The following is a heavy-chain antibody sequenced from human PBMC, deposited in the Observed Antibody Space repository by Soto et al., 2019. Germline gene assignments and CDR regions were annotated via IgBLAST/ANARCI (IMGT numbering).Heavy chain of an antibody. D-gene: IGHD3-22*01. CDR1: GGTFSSYA. Sequence: ASVKVSCKASGGTFSSYAISWVRQAPGQGLEWMGGIIPIFGTANYAQKFQGRVTITSTAYMELSSLRSEDTAVYYCARTRADYYDSSGYPPDAFDIWGQGTMVTVSS. J-gene: IGHJ3*02. V-gene: IGHV1-69*13. CDR2: IIPIFGTA. CDR3: ARTRADYYDSSGYPPDAFDI.